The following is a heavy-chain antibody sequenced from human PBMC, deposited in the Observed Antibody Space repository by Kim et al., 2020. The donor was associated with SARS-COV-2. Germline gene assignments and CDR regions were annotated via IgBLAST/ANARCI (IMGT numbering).Heavy chain of an antibody. CDR3: AREKAGTMVRGGFDY. CDR1: GYTFTSYY. V-gene: IGHV1-46*01. CDR2: INPSGGST. J-gene: IGHJ4*02. D-gene: IGHD3-10*01. Sequence: ASVKVSCKASGYTFTSYYMHWVRQAPGQGLEWIGIINPSGGSTSYAQKFQGRVTITRDTSTHTVYMELSSLRSEDTAVYYCAREKAGTMVRGGFDYWGQGTLVTVSS.